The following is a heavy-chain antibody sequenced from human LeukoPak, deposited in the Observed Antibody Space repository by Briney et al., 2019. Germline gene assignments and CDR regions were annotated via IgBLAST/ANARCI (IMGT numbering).Heavy chain of an antibody. Sequence: GGSLRLSCAASGFTFSSYDMHWVRQATGKGLEWVSAIGTAGDTYYPGSVKGRFTISRENAKNSLYLQMNSLRAEDTAVYYCARARSQYSYGYEIDYWGQGTLVAVSS. CDR1: GFTFSSYD. D-gene: IGHD5-18*01. CDR2: IGTAGDT. J-gene: IGHJ4*02. CDR3: ARARSQYSYGYEIDY. V-gene: IGHV3-13*01.